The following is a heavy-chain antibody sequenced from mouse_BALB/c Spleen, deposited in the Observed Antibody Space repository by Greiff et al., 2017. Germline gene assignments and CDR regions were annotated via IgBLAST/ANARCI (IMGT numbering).Heavy chain of an antibody. Sequence: EVKLQESGPSLVKPSQTLSLTCSVTGDSITSGYWNWIRKFPGNKLEYMGYISYSGSTYYNPSLKSRISITRDTSKNQYYLQLNSVTTEDTATYYCAIPYGYDVGLAYWGQGTLVTVSA. V-gene: IGHV3-8*02. CDR2: ISYSGST. CDR3: AIPYGYDVGLAY. J-gene: IGHJ3*01. D-gene: IGHD2-2*01. CDR1: GDSITSGY.